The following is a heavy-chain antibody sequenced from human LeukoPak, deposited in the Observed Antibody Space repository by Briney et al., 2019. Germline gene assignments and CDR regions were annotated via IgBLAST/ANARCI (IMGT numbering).Heavy chain of an antibody. D-gene: IGHD3-10*01. CDR1: GGSISSCSYY. Sequence: PSETLSLTCTVSGGSISSCSYYWGWIRQPPGKGLEWIGSIYYSGSTYYNPSLKSRDTISVDTSKNQFSLKLSSVTAADTAVYYCARLADITMVRGVGWFDPWGQGTLVTVSS. CDR2: IYYSGST. V-gene: IGHV4-39*01. J-gene: IGHJ5*02. CDR3: ARLADITMVRGVGWFDP.